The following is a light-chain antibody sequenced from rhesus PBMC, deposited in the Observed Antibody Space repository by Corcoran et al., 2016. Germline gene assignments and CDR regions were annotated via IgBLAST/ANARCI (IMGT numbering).Light chain of an antibody. CDR3: LQYNSEPLT. V-gene: IGKV1-43*02. CDR1: QGISTY. CDR2: AAS. J-gene: IGKJ4*01. Sequence: DIQMTQSPSSLSASVGDRVTITCRASQGISTYLNWYQQKPGKAPKRLLYAASSLESGVPSRFSGSGSGTDFTLTISSLQPEDFATEYCLQYNSEPLTFGGGTKVEIK.